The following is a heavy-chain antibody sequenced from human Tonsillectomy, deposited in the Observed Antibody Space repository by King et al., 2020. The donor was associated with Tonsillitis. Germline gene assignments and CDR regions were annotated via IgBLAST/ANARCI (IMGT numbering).Heavy chain of an antibody. D-gene: IGHD3-22*01. Sequence: HVQLVESGAEVKKPGASVKVSCKASGYTFTTYGISWVRQAPGQGLEWMGWISTYNGNTNYAQKLQGRVTMTTDTSTTTAYMELRSLRSDDTAVYYCAGVAVYDSLPRDFDYWGQGTLVTVSS. CDR1: GYTFTTYG. J-gene: IGHJ4*02. CDR3: AGVAVYDSLPRDFDY. CDR2: ISTYNGNT. V-gene: IGHV1-18*01.